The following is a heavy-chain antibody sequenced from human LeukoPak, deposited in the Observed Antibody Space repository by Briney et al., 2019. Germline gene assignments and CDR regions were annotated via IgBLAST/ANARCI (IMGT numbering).Heavy chain of an antibody. V-gene: IGHV3-48*01. CDR3: ARSLRGSYYSYYYYYYMDV. D-gene: IGHD1-26*01. Sequence: GGSLRLSCAASGFTFSSYSMNWVRQAPGKGLEWVSYISSSSSTIYYADSVKGGFTISRDNAKNSLYLQMNSLRAEDTSVYYCARSLRGSYYSYYYYYYMDVWGKGTTVTVSS. CDR1: GFTFSSYS. J-gene: IGHJ6*03. CDR2: ISSSSSTI.